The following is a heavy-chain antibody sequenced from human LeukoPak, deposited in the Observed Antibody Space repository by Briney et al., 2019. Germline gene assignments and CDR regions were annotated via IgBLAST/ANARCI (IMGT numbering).Heavy chain of an antibody. Sequence: GGSLRLSCAASGFTFSIYSMNWVRQAPGKGLEWVSSISSSSYIYYADSVKGRFTISRDNAKNSLYLQMNSLRAEDTAVYYCARDWAEGYDSGGHYWGQGTLVTVST. CDR2: ISSSSYI. D-gene: IGHD5-12*01. CDR3: ARDWAEGYDSGGHY. J-gene: IGHJ4*02. V-gene: IGHV3-21*01. CDR1: GFTFSIYS.